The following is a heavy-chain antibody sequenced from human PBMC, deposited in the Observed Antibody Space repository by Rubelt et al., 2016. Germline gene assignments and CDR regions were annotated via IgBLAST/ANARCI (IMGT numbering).Heavy chain of an antibody. D-gene: IGHD6-6*01. CDR3: ARHAPQWAARPNGFDP. Sequence: QVQLVQSGAEVKKPGASVKVSCKASGYTFTSYAMHWVRQAPGQRLEWVGWINAGNGNTKYSQKFQGRVTITRDTSASTAYMDLSSLRSEDTAVYYCARHAPQWAARPNGFDPWGQGTLVTVSS. V-gene: IGHV1-3*01. CDR1: GYTFTSYA. J-gene: IGHJ5*02. CDR2: INAGNGNT.